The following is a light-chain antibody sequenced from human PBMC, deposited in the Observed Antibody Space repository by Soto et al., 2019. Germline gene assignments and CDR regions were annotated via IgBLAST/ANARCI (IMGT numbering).Light chain of an antibody. J-gene: IGLJ2*01. CDR3: ISYTSSSTRV. Sequence: QSALTQPASVSGSPGQSITISCTGTSSDVGHYNYVSWYQQHPGKAPKLMIYDVSNRPSGVSNRFSGSKSGNTASLTISGLQAEDEADYYCISYTSSSTRVFGGGTKLTVL. V-gene: IGLV2-14*03. CDR1: SSDVGHYNY. CDR2: DVS.